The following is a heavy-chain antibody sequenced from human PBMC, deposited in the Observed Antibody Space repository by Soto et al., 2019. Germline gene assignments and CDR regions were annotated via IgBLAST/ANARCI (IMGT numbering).Heavy chain of an antibody. V-gene: IGHV4-39*01. Sequence: SETLSLTCTVSGGSISSRSYYWGWIRQPPGKGLEWVGSIYYSGSTYYNPSLKSRVTISVDTSKNQFFLKLISVTAADTAVYYCASPRTAYDAFDIWGQGTMVTVSS. CDR3: ASPRTAYDAFDI. D-gene: IGHD2-21*02. CDR2: IYYSGST. J-gene: IGHJ3*02. CDR1: GGSISSRSYY.